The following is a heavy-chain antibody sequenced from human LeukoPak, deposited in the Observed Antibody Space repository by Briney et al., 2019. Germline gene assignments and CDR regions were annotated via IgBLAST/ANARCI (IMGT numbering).Heavy chain of an antibody. V-gene: IGHV1-46*01. CDR1: GYTFTSYY. J-gene: IGHJ2*01. Sequence: ASVKVSCKASGYTFTSYYMHWVRQAPGQGLEWMGIINPSGGSTSYAQKFQGRVTMTRDTSTTTVYVELSSLRSEDTAMFYCARGLPTYYDFWSGYPPGLWGRGTLVTVSS. CDR2: INPSGGST. CDR3: ARGLPTYYDFWSGYPPGL. D-gene: IGHD3-3*01.